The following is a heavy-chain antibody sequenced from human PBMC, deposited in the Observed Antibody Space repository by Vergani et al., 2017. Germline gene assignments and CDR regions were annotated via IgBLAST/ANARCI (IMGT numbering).Heavy chain of an antibody. CDR2: IYYSGST. Sequence: QVQLQESGPGLVKPSETLSLTCTVSGGSISSYYWSWIRQPPGKGLEWIGSIYYSGSTYYNPSLESRVTISVDTSKNQFSLKLSSVTAADTAVYYCARVGAGTTNDYYYYMDGGGKG. V-gene: IGHV4-59*12. CDR3: ARVGAGTTNDYYYYMDG. J-gene: IGHJ6*03. D-gene: IGHD6-19*01. CDR1: GGSISSYY.